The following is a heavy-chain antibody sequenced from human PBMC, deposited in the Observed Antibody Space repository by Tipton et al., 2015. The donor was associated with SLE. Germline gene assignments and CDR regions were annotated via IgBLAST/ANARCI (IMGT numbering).Heavy chain of an antibody. CDR1: GFTFSSYE. V-gene: IGHV3-48*03. Sequence: SLRLSCAASGFTFSSYEMNWVRQAPGKGLEWVSYISSSGSTIYYADSVKGRFTISRDNAKNSLYLQMNSLRAEDTAVYYCAREDCGGSFDYWGQGTLVTVSS. CDR2: ISSSGSTI. D-gene: IGHD4-23*01. J-gene: IGHJ4*02. CDR3: AREDCGGSFDY.